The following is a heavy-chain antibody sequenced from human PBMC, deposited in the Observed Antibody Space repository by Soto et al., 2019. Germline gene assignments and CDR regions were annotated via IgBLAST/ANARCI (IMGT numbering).Heavy chain of an antibody. D-gene: IGHD6-13*01. J-gene: IGHJ6*02. CDR3: ARDTPTAAAGTPSHYYYYGMDV. CDR2: ISSSSSTI. V-gene: IGHV3-48*02. Sequence: PEGSLILSCAASGFTFSSYIMNWVRQAPGKGLGWVSYISSSSSTIYYADSVKGRFTISRDNAKNSLYLQMNSLRDEDTAVYYCARDTPTAAAGTPSHYYYYGMDVWGQGTTVTVSS. CDR1: GFTFSSYI.